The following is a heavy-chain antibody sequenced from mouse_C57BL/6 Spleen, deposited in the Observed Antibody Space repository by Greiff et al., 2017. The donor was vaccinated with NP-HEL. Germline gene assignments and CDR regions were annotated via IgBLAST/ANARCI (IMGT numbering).Heavy chain of an antibody. J-gene: IGHJ4*01. CDR2: IYPGDGDT. D-gene: IGHD2-1*01. Sequence: VQRVESGPELVKPGASVKISCKASGYAFSSSWMNWVKQRPGKGLEWIGRIYPGDGDTNYNGKFKGKATLTADKSSSTAYMQLSSLTSEDSAVYFCASRLYGNYGYYAMDYWGQGTSVTVSS. CDR3: ASRLYGNYGYYAMDY. V-gene: IGHV1-82*01. CDR1: GYAFSSSW.